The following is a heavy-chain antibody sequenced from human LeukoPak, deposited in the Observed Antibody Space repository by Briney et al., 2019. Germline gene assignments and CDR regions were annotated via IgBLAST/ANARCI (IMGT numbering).Heavy chain of an antibody. J-gene: IGHJ4*02. Sequence: GGSLRLSCAASGFTFSSYAMHWVRQAPGKGPEWVALIWYDGTNKYYADSVKGRFTISRDNPKNTLYLQMNSLRAEDTAVYYCARGDSGSYPFDYWGQGTLVTVSS. V-gene: IGHV3-33*01. D-gene: IGHD1-26*01. CDR1: GFTFSSYA. CDR2: IWYDGTNK. CDR3: ARGDSGSYPFDY.